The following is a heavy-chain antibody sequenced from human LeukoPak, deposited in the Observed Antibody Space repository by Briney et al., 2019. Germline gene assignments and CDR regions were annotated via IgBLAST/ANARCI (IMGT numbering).Heavy chain of an antibody. V-gene: IGHV4-39*07. CDR1: GGSISSSSYY. CDR2: IYYSGST. Sequence: SETLSLTCTVSGGSISSSSYYWGWIRQPPGKGLEWIGSIYYSGSTYYNPSLKSRVTISVDRSKNQFSLKLSSVTAADTAMYYCARDRYDWNYDAFDIWGQGTMVTVSS. J-gene: IGHJ3*02. CDR3: ARDRYDWNYDAFDI. D-gene: IGHD1-7*01.